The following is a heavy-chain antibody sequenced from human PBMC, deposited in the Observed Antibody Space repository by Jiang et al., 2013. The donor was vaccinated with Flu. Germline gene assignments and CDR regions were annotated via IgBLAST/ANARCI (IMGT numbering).Heavy chain of an antibody. J-gene: IGHJ4*02. Sequence: SCTVSGGSIISEKSYWGWIRQPPGKGLDWIGSIYYSGTTYYNPSLKNRVTILVDTSKKQFSLKLSSVTAADTAVYYCASQHWDHGVGSYYMSHWGQGTLVTISS. V-gene: IGHV4-39*07. CDR3: ASQHWDHGVGSYYMSH. CDR1: GGSIISEKSY. CDR2: IYYSGTT. D-gene: IGHD3-10*01.